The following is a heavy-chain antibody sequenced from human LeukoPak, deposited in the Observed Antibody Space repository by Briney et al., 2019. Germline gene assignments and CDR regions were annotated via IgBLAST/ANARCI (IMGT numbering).Heavy chain of an antibody. CDR1: GGSFSGYY. V-gene: IGHV4-34*01. CDR2: ISHSGST. Sequence: SETLSLTCAVYGGSFSGYYWSWIRQSPGKGLEWIGEISHSGSTYYNPSLKSRVTISLDTSKNHFSLKLTSVTAADTVVYYCARGVSDQNWGQGTLVTVSS. CDR3: ARGVSDQN. J-gene: IGHJ4*02.